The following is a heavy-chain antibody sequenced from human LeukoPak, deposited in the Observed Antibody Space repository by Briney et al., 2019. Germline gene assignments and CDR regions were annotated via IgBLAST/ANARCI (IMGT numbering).Heavy chain of an antibody. Sequence: GSLRLSCAASGFTFSSYWMSWVRQAPGKGLEWIGNIHYSGSSVYNPSLKSRGTISIDTSRRQFFLKLNSVTAADTAVYFCVLAPNSNWFDFWGPGTLVTVSS. D-gene: IGHD2-8*01. J-gene: IGHJ5*01. CDR2: IHYSGSS. CDR3: VLAPNSNWFDF. CDR1: GFTFSSYW. V-gene: IGHV4-59*03.